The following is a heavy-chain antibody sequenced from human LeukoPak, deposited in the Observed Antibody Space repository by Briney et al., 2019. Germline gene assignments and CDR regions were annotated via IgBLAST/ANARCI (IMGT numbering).Heavy chain of an antibody. J-gene: IGHJ4*02. V-gene: IGHV4-59*12. Sequence: PSETLSLTCTVSGGSISSYYWSWIRQPPGKGLEWIGYIYYSGSTNYNPSLKSRVTMSVDKSKNQFSLKLSSVTAADTAVYYCARVHGSQGDNWGQGTLVTVSS. CDR2: IYYSGST. CDR3: ARVHGSQGDN. CDR1: GGSISSYY.